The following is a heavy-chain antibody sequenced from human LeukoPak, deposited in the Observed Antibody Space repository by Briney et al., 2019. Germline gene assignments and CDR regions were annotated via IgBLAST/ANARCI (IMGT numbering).Heavy chain of an antibody. CDR2: ISSSGSTI. Sequence: GGSLRLSCAGSGFTFSTYSMNWVRQAPGKGLEWVSYISSSGSTIYYADSVKGRFTISRDNAKNSLYLQMNSLRAEDTAVYYCARGIWGSPFDYWGQGTLVTVSS. J-gene: IGHJ4*02. D-gene: IGHD2/OR15-2a*01. CDR3: ARGIWGSPFDY. CDR1: GFTFSTYS. V-gene: IGHV3-48*04.